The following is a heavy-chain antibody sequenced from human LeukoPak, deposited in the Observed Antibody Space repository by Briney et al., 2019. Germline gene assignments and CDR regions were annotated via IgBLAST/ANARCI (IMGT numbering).Heavy chain of an antibody. CDR1: GVTFSSYA. V-gene: IGHV3-30*04. J-gene: IGHJ4*02. D-gene: IGHD2-2*01. CDR3: ARTGCSSTSCYVAFYY. CDR2: MSYDGSNK. Sequence: GGTLRLSCAASGVTFSSYAMHWGCQAPGKGLEGVAVMSYDGSNKYYADSVKGRFTISRDNSKNPLYLQMNSLRAEDTAVYYCARTGCSSTSCYVAFYYWGPGTPVTVSS.